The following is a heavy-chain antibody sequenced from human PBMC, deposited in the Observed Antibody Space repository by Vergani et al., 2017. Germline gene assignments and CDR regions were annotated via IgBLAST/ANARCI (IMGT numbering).Heavy chain of an antibody. CDR2: IIPIFGTA. Sequence: QVQLVQSGAEVKKPGSSVKVSCKASGGTFSSYAISWVRQAPGQGLEWMGVIIPIFGTANYAQKFQGRVTITADESTSTAYMELSSLRSEDTAVYYCARDPRYCSSTSCSGGDYWGQGTLVTVSS. CDR3: ARDPRYCSSTSCSGGDY. CDR1: GGTFSSYA. V-gene: IGHV1-69*12. J-gene: IGHJ4*02. D-gene: IGHD2-2*01.